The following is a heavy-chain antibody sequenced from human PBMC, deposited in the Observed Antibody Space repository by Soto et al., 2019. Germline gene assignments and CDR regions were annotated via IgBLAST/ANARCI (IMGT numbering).Heavy chain of an antibody. Sequence: GASVKVSCKASGATFSSYAISWVRQAPGQGLEWMGGIIPIFGTANYAQKFQGRVTITADESTSTAYMELSSLRSEDTAVYYCARDRTIVAACTSPEYYYYGMAVWCQGPTVTVS. V-gene: IGHV1-69*13. D-gene: IGHD6-13*01. CDR1: GATFSSYA. CDR3: ARDRTIVAACTSPEYYYYGMAV. CDR2: IIPIFGTA. J-gene: IGHJ6*01.